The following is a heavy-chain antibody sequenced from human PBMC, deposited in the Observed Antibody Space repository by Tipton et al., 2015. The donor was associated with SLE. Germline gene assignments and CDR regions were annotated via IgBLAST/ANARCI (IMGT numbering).Heavy chain of an antibody. CDR2: IYHSGST. J-gene: IGHJ4*02. V-gene: IGHV4-34*01. D-gene: IGHD6-13*01. Sequence: TLSLTCAVSGGSLSDYYWSWIRQPPGKGLEWIGEIYHSGSTYYNPSLKSRVTTSVDTSKNQFSLKLSSVTAADTAVYYCARGIAAVVDYWGQGTLVTVSS. CDR3: ARGIAAVVDY. CDR1: GGSLSDYY.